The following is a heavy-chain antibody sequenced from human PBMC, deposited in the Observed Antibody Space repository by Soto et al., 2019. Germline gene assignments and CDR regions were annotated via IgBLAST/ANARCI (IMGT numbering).Heavy chain of an antibody. D-gene: IGHD3-22*01. CDR1: GFTFSSYS. CDR3: ARDSIINSGITMIVVAPGGVDY. CDR2: ISSSSSTI. J-gene: IGHJ4*02. V-gene: IGHV3-48*02. Sequence: GSLRLSCAASGFTFSSYSMNWVRQAPGKGLEWVSYISSSSSTIYYADSVKGRFTISRDNAKNSLYLQMNSLRDEDTAVYYCARDSIINSGITMIVVAPGGVDYWGQGTLVTVSS.